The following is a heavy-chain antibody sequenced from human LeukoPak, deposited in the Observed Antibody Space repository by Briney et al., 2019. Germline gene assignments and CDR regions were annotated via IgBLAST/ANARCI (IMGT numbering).Heavy chain of an antibody. CDR1: GGSITSYY. D-gene: IGHD2-15*01. Sequence: NPSETLSLACTVSGGSITSYYWSWIRQPAGKGLEWIGRIYTMGTPNYIPSLKSRCNMSVDTSKSQFSLNLSSVTAADTAVYYCAREWADGCSGGSCYSSAYYYYYMDVWGKETTVTVSS. V-gene: IGHV4-4*07. CDR2: IYTMGTP. CDR3: AREWADGCSGGSCYSSAYYYYYMDV. J-gene: IGHJ6*03.